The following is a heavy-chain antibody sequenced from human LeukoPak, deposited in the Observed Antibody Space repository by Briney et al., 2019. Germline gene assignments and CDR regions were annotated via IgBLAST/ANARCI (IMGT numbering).Heavy chain of an antibody. D-gene: IGHD5-18*01. CDR1: GYTFTGYY. V-gene: IGHV1-2*02. Sequence: ASVKVSCKASGYTFTGYYMHWVRQAPGQGLEWMGWINPNSGGTNYAQKFQGRVTMTRDTSISTAYMELRSLRSDDTAVYYCARDHGYSYGVGWFDPWGQGTLSPSPQ. CDR3: ARDHGYSYGVGWFDP. CDR2: INPNSGGT. J-gene: IGHJ5*02.